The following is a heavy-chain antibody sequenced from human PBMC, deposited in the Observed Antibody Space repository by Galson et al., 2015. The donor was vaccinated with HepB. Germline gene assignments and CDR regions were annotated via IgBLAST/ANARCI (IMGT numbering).Heavy chain of an antibody. Sequence: SVKVSCKASGGTFSKFTFSWVRQAPGQGLEWMGRIIPIIGITNYAQKFQGRVTITADKSTSTAYMELSSLRPEDTAVCYCARVVGTKSWFDPWGQGTLVAVSS. CDR1: GGTFSKFT. CDR3: ARVVGTKSWFDP. V-gene: IGHV1-69*02. CDR2: IIPIIGIT. D-gene: IGHD1-26*01. J-gene: IGHJ5*02.